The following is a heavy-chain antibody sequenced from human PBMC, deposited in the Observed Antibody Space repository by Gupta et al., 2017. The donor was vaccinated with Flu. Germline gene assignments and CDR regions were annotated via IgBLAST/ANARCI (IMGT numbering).Heavy chain of an antibody. J-gene: IGHJ4*02. CDR2: IKQDGSQK. V-gene: IGHV3-7*01. D-gene: IGHD2-21*02. CDR1: GFTFNNHW. Sequence: EVQLVESGGGLVQPGGSLRLSCAASGFTFNNHWLAWVRQAPGKGLEGVANIKQDGSQKCYVDFVKGRFTISRDNAKNSLFLQMNSLRAEDAVVYDWVAGGVTYGGGHDYWGQGTLVTVSS. CDR3: VAGGVTYGGGHDY.